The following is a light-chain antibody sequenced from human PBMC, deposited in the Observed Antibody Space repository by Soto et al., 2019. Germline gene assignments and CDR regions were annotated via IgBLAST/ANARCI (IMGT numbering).Light chain of an antibody. CDR2: GAS. V-gene: IGKV3-20*01. CDR3: QQYGSSPQT. Sequence: EIVLTQSPVTLSLSPGERATLSCRTSRSVSSSYLAWYQQKPGQAPRLLIYGASSRATGIPGRFSGSGSGTDFTLTISRLEPEDFAVYYCQQYGSSPQTFGQGTKVDIK. J-gene: IGKJ1*01. CDR1: RSVSSSY.